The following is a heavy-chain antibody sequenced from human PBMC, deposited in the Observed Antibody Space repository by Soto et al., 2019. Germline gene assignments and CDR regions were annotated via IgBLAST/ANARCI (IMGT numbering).Heavy chain of an antibody. J-gene: IGHJ4*02. CDR2: ISGSGGST. CDR1: GFTFSSYA. V-gene: IGHV3-23*01. Sequence: PGGSLRLSCAASGFTFSSYAMSWVRQAPGKGLEWVSAISGSGGSTYYADSVKGRFTISRDNSKNTLYLQMNSLKTEDTAVYYCTTGPLLLWFGESLPFDYWGQGTLVTVSS. D-gene: IGHD3-10*01. CDR3: TTGPLLLWFGESLPFDY.